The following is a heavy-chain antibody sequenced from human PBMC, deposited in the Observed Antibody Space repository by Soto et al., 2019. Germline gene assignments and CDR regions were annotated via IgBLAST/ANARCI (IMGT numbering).Heavy chain of an antibody. CDR3: ARAVAVAADFDY. D-gene: IGHD6-19*01. CDR2: INAGNGNT. CDR1: GYTFTGYA. J-gene: IGHJ4*02. Sequence: QVQLVQSGAEEKKPGASVKVSCKASGYTFTGYAMNWVRQAPGQRLEWMGWINAGNGNTKYSQKFQVRVTITRDTSASTAYMELSSLRSEDTAVYYCARAVAVAADFDYWGQGTLVTFSS. V-gene: IGHV1-3*05.